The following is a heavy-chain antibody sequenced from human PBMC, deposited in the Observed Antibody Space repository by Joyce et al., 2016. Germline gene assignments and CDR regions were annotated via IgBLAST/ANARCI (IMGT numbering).Heavy chain of an antibody. D-gene: IGHD3/OR15-3a*01. CDR1: GFTFSNYA. CDR3: AKYLQSGVRIYDF. CDR2: IDSGGGGM. Sequence: EVQLLESGGGLVQPGGSLRLSCAASGFTFSNYAMSWVRQGPGKGLEWVSAIDSGGGGMSFADSVKGRFTISRDNSKNTLYPQMNSLRAEDTAVYYCAKYLQSGVRIYDFWGQGTLVTVSS. V-gene: IGHV3-23*01. J-gene: IGHJ4*02.